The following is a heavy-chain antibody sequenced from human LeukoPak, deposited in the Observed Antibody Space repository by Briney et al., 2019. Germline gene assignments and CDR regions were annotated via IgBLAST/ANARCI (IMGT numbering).Heavy chain of an antibody. Sequence: GESLKISCKGSGYSFTSYWIGWVRQMPGKGLEWMGIIYPGDSDTRYSPSFQGQVTISADKSISTAYLQWSSLKASDTAMYHCARPGSGGSYQRGLRYGMDVWGQGTTVTVSS. CDR2: IYPGDSDT. CDR1: GYSFTSYW. V-gene: IGHV5-51*01. J-gene: IGHJ6*02. CDR3: ARPGSGGSYQRGLRYGMDV. D-gene: IGHD2-15*01.